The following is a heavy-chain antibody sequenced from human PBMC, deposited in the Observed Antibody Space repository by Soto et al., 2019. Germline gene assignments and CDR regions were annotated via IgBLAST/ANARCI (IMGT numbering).Heavy chain of an antibody. D-gene: IGHD2-2*01. V-gene: IGHV1-18*01. CDR3: ARDEVPAANWLDR. CDR1: CYTFTSYG. CDR2: ISAYNGNT. J-gene: IGHJ5*02. Sequence: ASVKVSCKGSCYTFTSYGISWVRQAPGQGLEWMGWISAYNGNTNYADKLQGRVTMTTDTSTTTAYMELRSLRSDDTAVYYCARDEVPAANWLDRWGQGTLVTVSS.